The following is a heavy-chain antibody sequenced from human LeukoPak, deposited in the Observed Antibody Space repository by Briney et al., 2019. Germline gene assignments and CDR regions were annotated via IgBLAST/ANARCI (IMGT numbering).Heavy chain of an antibody. V-gene: IGHV4-59*08. J-gene: IGHJ4*02. CDR2: VYYSGST. CDR1: GDSISSYY. Sequence: SETLSLTCSVSGDSISSYYWSWIRQPPGKGLEWIAYVYYSGSTYYNPSLKSQVTISLDTSKNQFSLEMKSVTAADTAVYFCAGHRPDGNWGFDYWGQGTLATVSS. D-gene: IGHD7-27*01. CDR3: AGHRPDGNWGFDY.